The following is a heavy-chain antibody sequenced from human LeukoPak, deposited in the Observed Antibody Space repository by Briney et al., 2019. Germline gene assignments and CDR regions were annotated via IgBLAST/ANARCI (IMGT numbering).Heavy chain of an antibody. D-gene: IGHD6-13*01. J-gene: IGHJ6*04. Sequence: GGSLRLSCAASGFTFSNAWMSWVRQAPGKGLEWVGRIKSKTDGGTTDYAAPVKGRFTISRGDSKNTLYQQMNSLKTEDTAVYYCTTVSSWYGGDYYYGMDVWGKGTTVTVSS. CDR3: TTVSSWYGGDYYYGMDV. CDR1: GFTFSNAW. CDR2: IKSKTDGGTT. V-gene: IGHV3-15*01.